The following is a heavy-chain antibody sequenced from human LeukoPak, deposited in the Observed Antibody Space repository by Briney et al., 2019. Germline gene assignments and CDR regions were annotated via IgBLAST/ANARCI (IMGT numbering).Heavy chain of an antibody. J-gene: IGHJ2*01. D-gene: IGHD3-10*01. CDR2: ISSSSYI. Sequence: GGSLRLSCAASGFTFSSCSMNWVRQAPGKGLEWVSSISSSSYIYYADSVKGRFTISRDNAKNSLYLQMNSLRAEDTAVYYCARDRRRGIYGSGGRKWWYFDLWGRGTLVTVSS. V-gene: IGHV3-21*01. CDR1: GFTFSSCS. CDR3: ARDRRRGIYGSGGRKWWYFDL.